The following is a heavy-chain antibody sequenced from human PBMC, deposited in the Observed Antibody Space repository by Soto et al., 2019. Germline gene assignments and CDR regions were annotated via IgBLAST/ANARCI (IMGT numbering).Heavy chain of an antibody. CDR3: ARVAPRIYDILPRLYMDV. CDR2: INSDGSST. V-gene: IGHV3-74*01. J-gene: IGHJ6*03. CDR1: GFTFSSYW. Sequence: GGSLRLSCAASGFTFSSYWMHWVRQAPGKGLVWVSRINSDGSSTSYADSVKGRFTISRDNAKNTLYPQMNSLRAEDTAVYYCARVAPRIYDILPRLYMDVWGRGTTVTVSS. D-gene: IGHD3-9*01.